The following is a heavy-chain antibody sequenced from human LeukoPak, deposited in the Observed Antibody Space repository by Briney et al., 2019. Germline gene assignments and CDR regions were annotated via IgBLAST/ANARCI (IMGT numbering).Heavy chain of an antibody. D-gene: IGHD3-3*01. J-gene: IGHJ3*02. Sequence: SETLSLTCTVSGGSISGYYWSWIRQPAGKGLEWIGRISSSGSTNYNPSLKSRVTISIDTSKNQFSLKLSSVTAADTAVYYCARDRPQKSIFGVVRDAFDIWGQGTMVTVSS. CDR1: GGSISGYY. CDR3: ARDRPQKSIFGVVRDAFDI. CDR2: ISSSGST. V-gene: IGHV4-4*07.